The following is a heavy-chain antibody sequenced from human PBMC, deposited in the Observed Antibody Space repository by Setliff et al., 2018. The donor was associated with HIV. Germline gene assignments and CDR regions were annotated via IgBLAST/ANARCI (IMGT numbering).Heavy chain of an antibody. Sequence: SETLSLTCTVSGGSVSDTSYYWGWIRQPPGKGLEWLANVYYSGGTYYNPSLNSRVTISVDTSRNQFSLKLTSVTAADTAVYYCARGTGSYGSDYWGQGTLVTVSS. CDR1: GGSVSDTSYY. D-gene: IGHD5-18*01. J-gene: IGHJ4*02. V-gene: IGHV4-39*07. CDR2: VYYSGGT. CDR3: ARGTGSYGSDY.